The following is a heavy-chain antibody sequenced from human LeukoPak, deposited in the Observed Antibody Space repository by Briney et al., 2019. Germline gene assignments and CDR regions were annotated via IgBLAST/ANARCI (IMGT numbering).Heavy chain of an antibody. CDR1: GYTFTDYY. J-gene: IGHJ4*02. Sequence: ASVKISCKVSGYTFTDYYMQWVQQAPGKGLEWMGLVDPEDGETLYAEKFQGRVTITADTSTDTAYMELSSLRSEDTAVYYCAILIVAGTHFDYWGQGTLVTVSS. CDR3: AILIVAGTHFDY. V-gene: IGHV1-69-2*01. D-gene: IGHD6-19*01. CDR2: VDPEDGET.